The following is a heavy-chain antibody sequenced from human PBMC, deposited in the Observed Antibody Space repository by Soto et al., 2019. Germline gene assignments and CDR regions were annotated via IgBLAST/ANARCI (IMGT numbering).Heavy chain of an antibody. V-gene: IGHV3-21*01. J-gene: IGHJ3*02. D-gene: IGHD5-12*01. CDR2: ISSSSSYI. CDR1: GFTFSSYS. CDR3: ARGHIVATIGAFDI. Sequence: PGGSLRLSCAASGFTFSSYSMNWVRQAPGKGLEWVSSISSSSSYIYYADSVKGRFTISRDNAKNSLYLQINSLRAEDTAVYYCARGHIVATIGAFDIWGQGTMVTVSS.